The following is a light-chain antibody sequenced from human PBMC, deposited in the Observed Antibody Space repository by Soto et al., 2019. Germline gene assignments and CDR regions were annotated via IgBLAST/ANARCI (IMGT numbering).Light chain of an antibody. V-gene: IGLV2-23*01. Sequence: QSVLTQPASVSGSPGQSITISSTGTSSDVGSYNLVSWYQQHPGKAPKLMIYEGGKRPSGVSDRFSGSKSGNTASLTISGLQAEDEADYYCCTYAGGTTWVFGGGTKVTVL. CDR3: CTYAGGTTWV. CDR1: SSDVGSYNL. J-gene: IGLJ3*02. CDR2: EGG.